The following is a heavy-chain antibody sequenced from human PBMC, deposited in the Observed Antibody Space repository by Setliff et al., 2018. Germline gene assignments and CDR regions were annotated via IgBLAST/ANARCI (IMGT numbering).Heavy chain of an antibody. D-gene: IGHD3-22*01. CDR1: GFTFGSYS. V-gene: IGHV3-48*01. CDR3: AHRRGDYYDSSGYYYDY. Sequence: HPGGSLRLSCAASGFTFGSYSMNWVRQAPGKGLEWVSYISSSSNKYYADSVKGRFTISRDNSKNTLYLQMNSLRAEDTAVYYCAHRRGDYYDSSGYYYDYWGQGTLVTVSS. CDR2: ISSSSNK. J-gene: IGHJ4*02.